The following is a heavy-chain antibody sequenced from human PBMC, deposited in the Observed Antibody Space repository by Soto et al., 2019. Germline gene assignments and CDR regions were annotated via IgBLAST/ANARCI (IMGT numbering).Heavy chain of an antibody. J-gene: IGHJ6*02. D-gene: IGHD6-13*01. CDR3: ARDLVVSSSWPRKLDYGMDV. CDR2: INSDGSST. V-gene: IGHV3-74*01. Sequence: EVQLVESGGGLVQPGGSLRLSCAASGFTFSCYWMHWVRQAPGKGLVWVSRINSDGSSTSYADSVKGRFTISRDNAKNTLYLQMNSLRAEDTAVYYCARDLVVSSSWPRKLDYGMDVWGQGTTVTVSS. CDR1: GFTFSCYW.